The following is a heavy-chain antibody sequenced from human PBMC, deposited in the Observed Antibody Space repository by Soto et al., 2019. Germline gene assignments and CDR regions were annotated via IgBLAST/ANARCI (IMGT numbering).Heavy chain of an antibody. CDR2: INWNSDKV. CDR1: GFNFGNYV. V-gene: IGHV3-9*01. CDR3: ATDKGGTPYYIDS. Sequence: VLLVESGGGLVQPGRSLRLSCAVSGFNFGNYVMHGVGQAPGKGLEWVAAINWNSDKVAYAGSVLGRFTIFRDSAKNSLHLQMNDLTTEDTALYYCATDKGGTPYYIDSWGQGILVTVSS. J-gene: IGHJ4*02. D-gene: IGHD6-25*01.